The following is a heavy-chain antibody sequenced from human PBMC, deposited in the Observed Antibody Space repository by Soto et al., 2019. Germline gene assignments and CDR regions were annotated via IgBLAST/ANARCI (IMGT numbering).Heavy chain of an antibody. CDR1: GYTLTELS. J-gene: IGHJ4*02. CDR3: ATAFVVVTATNFDY. V-gene: IGHV1-24*01. Sequence: EASVKVSCKVSGYTLTELSMHWVRQAPGKGLEWMGGFDPEDGETIYAQKFQGRVTMTEDTSTDTAYMELSSLRSEDTAVYYCATAFVVVTATNFDYWGQGTLVTVS. CDR2: FDPEDGET. D-gene: IGHD2-21*02.